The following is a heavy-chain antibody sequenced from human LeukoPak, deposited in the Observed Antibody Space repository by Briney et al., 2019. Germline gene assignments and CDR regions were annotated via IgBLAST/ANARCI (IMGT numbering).Heavy chain of an antibody. D-gene: IGHD2-15*01. CDR3: AKDHVVVVVAATPSWFDP. J-gene: IGHJ5*02. Sequence: GGSLRLSCAVSGFTFSNYWMSWVRQAPGKGLEWVANIKQDGSEKYYVDSVKGRFTISRDNSKNTLYLQMNSLRAEDTAVYYCAKDHVVVVVAATPSWFDPWGQGTLVTVSS. CDR1: GFTFSNYW. CDR2: IKQDGSEK. V-gene: IGHV3-7*01.